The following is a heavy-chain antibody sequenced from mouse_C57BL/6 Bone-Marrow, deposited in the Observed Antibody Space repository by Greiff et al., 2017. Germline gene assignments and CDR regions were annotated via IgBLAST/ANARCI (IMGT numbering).Heavy chain of an antibody. J-gene: IGHJ2*01. CDR1: GYTFTSYW. V-gene: IGHV1-59*01. D-gene: IGHD1-1*01. Sequence: QVQLQQPGAELVRPGTSVKLSCKASGYTFTSYWMHWVKQRPGQGLEWIGVIDPSDSYTNYNQKFKGKTTLTVDTSSSTAYMQFSSLTSEVSAVNYCACDLSSYPYCFDYWGQGTTLTVSS. CDR3: ACDLSSYPYCFDY. CDR2: IDPSDSYT.